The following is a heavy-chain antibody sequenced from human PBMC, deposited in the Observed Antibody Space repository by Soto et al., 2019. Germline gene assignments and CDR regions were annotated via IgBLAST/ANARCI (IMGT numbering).Heavy chain of an antibody. CDR2: IYSGGST. J-gene: IGHJ3*02. CDR3: ASENIVVVTAIVTRGAFDI. Sequence: WGSLRLSCAASGFTVSSNYMSWVRQAPGKGLEWVSVIYSGGSTYYADSVKGRFTISRDNSKNTLYLQMNSLRAEDTAVYYCASENIVVVTAIVTRGAFDIWGQGTMVTVSS. CDR1: GFTVSSNY. V-gene: IGHV3-66*02. D-gene: IGHD2-21*02.